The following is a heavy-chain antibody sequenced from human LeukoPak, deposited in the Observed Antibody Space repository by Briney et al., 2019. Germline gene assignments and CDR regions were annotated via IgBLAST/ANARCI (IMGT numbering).Heavy chain of an antibody. D-gene: IGHD2-15*01. V-gene: IGHV4-30-2*01. CDR1: GGSISSGGYS. J-gene: IGHJ5*02. Sequence: KPSETLSLTCAVSGGSISSGGYSWSWIRQPPGKGLEWIGYIYHSGSTYYNPSLKSRVTISVDRSKNQFSLKLSSVTAADTAVYYCARDLGYCSGGSCYAWFDPWGQGTLVTVSP. CDR3: ARDLGYCSGGSCYAWFDP. CDR2: IYHSGST.